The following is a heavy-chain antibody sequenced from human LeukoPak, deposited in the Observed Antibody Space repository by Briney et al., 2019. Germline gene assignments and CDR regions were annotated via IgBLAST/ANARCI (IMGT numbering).Heavy chain of an antibody. CDR1: GGSISSYY. CDR3: ASQYSSAWYYFDY. D-gene: IGHD6-19*01. CDR2: IYYNGNT. V-gene: IGHV4-59*01. J-gene: IGHJ4*02. Sequence: SETLSLTCTVSGGSISSYYWSWIRQPPGKGLAGIGYIYYNGNTNYNPSLKSRVTITVDTSKNHFSLRLSSVTAADTAVYYCASQYSSAWYYFDYWGQGALVTVSS.